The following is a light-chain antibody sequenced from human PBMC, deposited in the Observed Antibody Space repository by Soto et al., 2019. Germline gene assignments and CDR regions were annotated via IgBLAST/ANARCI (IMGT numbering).Light chain of an antibody. CDR1: SSNIGVNT. J-gene: IGLJ2*01. Sequence: QSVLTQPPSASGTSGQSVTISCSGSSSNIGVNTVSWYQQLPGTAPKLLIQNNNQRPSGVPDRFSGSKSGTSASLVLSGLQSDDEAEYYCAAWDDSLNGVLFGGGTKLIVL. CDR2: NNN. V-gene: IGLV1-44*01. CDR3: AAWDDSLNGVL.